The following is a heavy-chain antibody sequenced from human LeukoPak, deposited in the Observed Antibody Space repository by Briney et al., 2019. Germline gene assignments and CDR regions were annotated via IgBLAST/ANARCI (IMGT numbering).Heavy chain of an antibody. CDR1: GGSISSGDYS. D-gene: IGHD6-6*01. CDR3: ARVYGSSPGVDY. CDR2: IYYSGST. J-gene: IGHJ4*02. V-gene: IGHV4-30-4*01. Sequence: SQTLSLTCTVSGGSISSGDYSWSWIRQPPGKGLEWIGYIYYSGSTYYNPSLKSRVTISVDTSKNQFSLKLSSVTAADTAVYYCARVYGSSPGVDYWGQGTLVTVSS.